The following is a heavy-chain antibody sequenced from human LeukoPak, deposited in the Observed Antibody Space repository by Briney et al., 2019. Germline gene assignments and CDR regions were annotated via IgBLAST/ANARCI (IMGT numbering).Heavy chain of an antibody. Sequence: PSETLSLTCTVSGGSISSGGYYWSWIRQHPGKGLEWIGYIYYSGSTNYNPSLKSRVTISVDTSKNQFSLKLSSVTAADTAVYYCARHEEYQLLHESGPQHYYYYGMDVWGQGTTVTVSS. D-gene: IGHD2-2*01. CDR1: GGSISSGGYY. CDR3: ARHEEYQLLHESGPQHYYYYGMDV. CDR2: IYYSGST. V-gene: IGHV4-61*08. J-gene: IGHJ6*02.